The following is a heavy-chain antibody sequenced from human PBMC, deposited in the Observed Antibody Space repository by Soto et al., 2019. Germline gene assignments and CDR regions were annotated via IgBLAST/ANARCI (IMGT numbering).Heavy chain of an antibody. CDR3: ARGVGSGTYYNQYNWFDP. Sequence: ASVKVSCKASGYTFSSYSMHWVRQAPGQRLEWMGWINAGNGNTKYSQKFQGRVTITRDTSASTAYMELRSLRSDDTAVYYCARGVGSGTYYNQYNWFDPWGQGTLVTVSS. D-gene: IGHD3-10*01. V-gene: IGHV1-3*01. CDR2: INAGNGNT. J-gene: IGHJ5*02. CDR1: GYTFSSYS.